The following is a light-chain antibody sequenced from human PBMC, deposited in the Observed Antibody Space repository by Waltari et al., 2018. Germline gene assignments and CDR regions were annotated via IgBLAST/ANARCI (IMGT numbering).Light chain of an antibody. V-gene: IGKV3-11*01. CDR2: DAS. Sequence: EIVLTQSPATLSLSPGERATLSCRASQSVSSYLAWYQQKPGQAPRLLIYDASNRATGIPARFSGGGSGTDFTLTISSLEPEDFAVYYWQQRSNWLTFGGGTKVEIK. CDR1: QSVSSY. CDR3: QQRSNWLT. J-gene: IGKJ4*01.